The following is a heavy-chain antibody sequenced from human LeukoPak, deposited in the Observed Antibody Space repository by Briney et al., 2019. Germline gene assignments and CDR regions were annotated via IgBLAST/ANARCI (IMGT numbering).Heavy chain of an antibody. CDR2: ISSSSSTI. CDR1: GFTFSTYT. V-gene: IGHV3-48*02. J-gene: IGHJ4*02. Sequence: PGGSLRPSCAAPGFTFSTYTRNWVGRAPGKGREGVSYISSSSSTIYYADSVKGRFTISRDNAKNSLYLQMNSLRDEDTAVYYCARERVVGRRRSRFDYWGQGTLVTVSS. CDR3: ARERVVGRRRSRFDY. D-gene: IGHD3-22*01.